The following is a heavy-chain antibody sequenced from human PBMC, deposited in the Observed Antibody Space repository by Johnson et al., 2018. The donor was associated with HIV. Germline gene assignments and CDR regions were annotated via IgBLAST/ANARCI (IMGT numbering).Heavy chain of an antibody. CDR1: GLSFTGAW. J-gene: IGHJ3*01. Sequence: VQLVESGGGLVQPGGSLRLSCAVSGLSFTGAWVSWVRQAPGKGLEWVGRIKSKTDGGTVDYAAPVKDRLTISRAASKSTLYLQMKSMNTEDTAVYYCTTVARWIRTGAACDVWVQGTMVAVSS. D-gene: IGHD5-18*01. CDR2: IKSKTDGGTV. CDR3: TTVARWIRTGAACDV. V-gene: IGHV3-15*01.